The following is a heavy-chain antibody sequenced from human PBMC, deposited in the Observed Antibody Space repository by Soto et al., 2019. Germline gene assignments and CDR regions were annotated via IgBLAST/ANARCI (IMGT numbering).Heavy chain of an antibody. CDR2: IYHSGST. J-gene: IGHJ5*02. D-gene: IGHD4-17*01. CDR1: GGSINSTNW. Sequence: QVQLQESGPGLVKPSGTLSLTCAVSGGSINSTNWWSWVRQPPGKGLEWIGEIYHSGSTNYNPSLTRRATISVDKAKNQSSLKLSSVPAADAAVYYCARVWTTVTNWFDPWGQGTLVTVSS. V-gene: IGHV4-4*02. CDR3: ARVWTTVTNWFDP.